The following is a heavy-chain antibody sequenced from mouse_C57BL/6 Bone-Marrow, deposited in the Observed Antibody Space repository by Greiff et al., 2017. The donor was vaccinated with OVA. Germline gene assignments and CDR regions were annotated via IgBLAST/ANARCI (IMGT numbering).Heavy chain of an antibody. CDR2: IHPSDSDT. Sequence: QVQLQQPGAELVKPGASVKVSCKASGYTFTSYWMHWVKQRPGQGLEWIGRIHPSDSDTNYNQKFKGKATLTVDKSSSTAYMQISRLTSEDAAVYYGAIMEAWFAYWGQGTLVTVSA. V-gene: IGHV1-74*01. CDR1: GYTFTSYW. CDR3: AIMEAWFAY. J-gene: IGHJ3*01.